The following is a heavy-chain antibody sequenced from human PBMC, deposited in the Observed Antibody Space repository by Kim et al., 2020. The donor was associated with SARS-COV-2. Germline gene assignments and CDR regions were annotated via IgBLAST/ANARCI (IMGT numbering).Heavy chain of an antibody. J-gene: IGHJ4*02. CDR3: IKEYGAWRAAGFDF. Sequence: HAASVKGQVTISRDNSKNTLYLQMDSLRSEDTALYYCIKEYGAWRAAGFDFWGQGTLVTVSS. D-gene: IGHD2-15*01. V-gene: IGHV3-30-3*02.